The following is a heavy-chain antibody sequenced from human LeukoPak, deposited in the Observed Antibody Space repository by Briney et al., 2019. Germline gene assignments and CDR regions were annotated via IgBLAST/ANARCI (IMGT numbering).Heavy chain of an antibody. D-gene: IGHD1-26*01. Sequence: GGSLRLSCAASGFTFSSYAMSWVRQAPGKGLEWVSAISGSGARTYYAGSVRGRFTISRDTSKNTLYLQMNSLRAEDTAVYYCAKDMGEDGSYYLDYWGQGTLVTVSS. CDR1: GFTFSSYA. V-gene: IGHV3-23*01. CDR3: AKDMGEDGSYYLDY. J-gene: IGHJ4*02. CDR2: ISGSGART.